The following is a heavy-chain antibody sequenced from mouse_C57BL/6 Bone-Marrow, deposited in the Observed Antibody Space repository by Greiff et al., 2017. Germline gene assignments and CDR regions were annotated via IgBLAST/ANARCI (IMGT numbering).Heavy chain of an antibody. J-gene: IGHJ2*01. CDR2: INPSSGYT. V-gene: IGHV1-7*01. CDR3: ARQFGRDYYGSSDY. Sequence: VQLQQSGAELAKPGASVKLSCKASGYTFTSYWMHWVKQRPGQGLEWIGYINPSSGYTKYNQKFKDKATLTAEKSSSTAYMQLSSLTYEDSAVYYCARQFGRDYYGSSDYWGQGTTLTVSS. CDR1: GYTFTSYW. D-gene: IGHD1-1*01.